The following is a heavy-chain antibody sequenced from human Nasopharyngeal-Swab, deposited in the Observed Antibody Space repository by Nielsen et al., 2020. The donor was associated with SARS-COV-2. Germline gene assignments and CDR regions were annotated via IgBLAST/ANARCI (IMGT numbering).Heavy chain of an antibody. J-gene: IGHJ4*02. Sequence: GESLKISCAASGFTFSSYAMSWVRQAPGKGLEWVSAISGTGSSTDYADSVKGRFTISRDSSKNTLYLQMNSLRAEDTAVYYCARSSAWRYYSDYWGQGTLVTVSS. V-gene: IGHV3-23*01. CDR1: GFTFSSYA. CDR3: ARSSAWRYYSDY. D-gene: IGHD6-19*01. CDR2: ISGTGSST.